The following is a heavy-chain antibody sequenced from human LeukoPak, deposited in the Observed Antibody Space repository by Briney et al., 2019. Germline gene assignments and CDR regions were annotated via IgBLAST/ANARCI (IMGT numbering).Heavy chain of an antibody. J-gene: IGHJ4*02. CDR3: ARDLVGSSGWWDFDS. CDR1: GFTVSSRY. Sequence: PGGSLRLSCAASGFTVSSRYMSWVRQAPGKGLEWVSAIDSGGHTYYADSVKGRSTISRDNSKNKLHLQINSLRAEDTAVYYCARDLVGSSGWWDFDSWGQGTLVTVSS. CDR2: IDSGGHT. D-gene: IGHD6-19*01. V-gene: IGHV3-66*01.